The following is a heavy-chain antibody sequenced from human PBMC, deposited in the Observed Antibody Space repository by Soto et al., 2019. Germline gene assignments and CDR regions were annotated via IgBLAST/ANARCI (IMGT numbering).Heavy chain of an antibody. CDR3: ARDQTGITTAGGGRIDR. Sequence: GGSLRLSCAASGFTFSTHAMHWVRQAPGKGLECVAIVSFDGSNKYYADSVKGRFTISRDNSKNTLYLQMSDLTPEYTAFYYCARDQTGITTAGGGRIDRWGQGTLVTVSS. J-gene: IGHJ5*02. CDR1: GFTFSTHA. CDR2: VSFDGSNK. V-gene: IGHV3-30-3*01. D-gene: IGHD6-13*01.